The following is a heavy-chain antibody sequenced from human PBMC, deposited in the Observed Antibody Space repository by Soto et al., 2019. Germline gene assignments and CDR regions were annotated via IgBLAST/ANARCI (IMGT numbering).Heavy chain of an antibody. V-gene: IGHV4-34*01. CDR3: ARGQIFAFLVGAPPTWSAP. CDR2: INHSGST. Sequence: SATLSLTCAVYGGSFSGYYWSWIRQPPGKGLEWIGEINHSGSTNYNPSLKSRVTISVDTSKNQFSLKLSSVTAADTAVYYCARGQIFAFLVGAPPTWSAPGGQGPLVPV. J-gene: IGHJ5*02. CDR1: GGSFSGYY. D-gene: IGHD3-3*01.